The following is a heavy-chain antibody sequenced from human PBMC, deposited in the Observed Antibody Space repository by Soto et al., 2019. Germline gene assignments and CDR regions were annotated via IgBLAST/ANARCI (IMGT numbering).Heavy chain of an antibody. J-gene: IGHJ1*01. CDR2: IISSGNTI. D-gene: IGHD1-1*01. CDR1: RVTFSSYE. CDR3: TKGMGTNPYPEYFQR. V-gene: IGHV3-48*03. Sequence: GSLILSCPASRVTFSSYEMNWVRQAPGKGLEWVSFIISSGNTIYYPDSVKGRFTISRDNVKKSLYLQMNSLRAEDTAIYYCTKGMGTNPYPEYFQRWGQGTLVTVSS.